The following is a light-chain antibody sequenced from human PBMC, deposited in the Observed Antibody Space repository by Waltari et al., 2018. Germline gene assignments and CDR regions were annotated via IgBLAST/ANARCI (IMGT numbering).Light chain of an antibody. J-gene: IGKJ4*01. Sequence: DIQLTQSHSTLSASVGDRVTITCRASRSIRSYMAWYQQKPGKAPKLLIHEASTLETGVPSTFSGSESGTEFTLTISSLQPDDVATYYCQQYSTNSLTFGGGTKVEIK. CDR3: QQYSTNSLT. V-gene: IGKV1-5*03. CDR2: EAS. CDR1: RSIRSY.